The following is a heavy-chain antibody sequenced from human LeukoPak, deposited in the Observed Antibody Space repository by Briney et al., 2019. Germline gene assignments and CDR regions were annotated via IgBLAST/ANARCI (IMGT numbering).Heavy chain of an antibody. CDR2: IHYTWNA. J-gene: IGHJ6*02. V-gene: IGHV4-59*01. CDR1: GGSIGSYH. Sequence: SETLSLTCSVSGGSIGSYHWSWIRQTPGKGLEWIGHIHYTWNAKCNPSLKSRVTISLDRSNNQFSLRLSSVTAAGTAVYYCARVASKGGMDVWGQGTTVTVS. D-gene: IGHD5/OR15-5a*01. CDR3: ARVASKGGMDV.